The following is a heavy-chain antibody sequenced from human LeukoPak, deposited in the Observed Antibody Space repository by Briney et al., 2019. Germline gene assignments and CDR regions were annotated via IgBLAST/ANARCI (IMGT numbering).Heavy chain of an antibody. CDR3: AKVRAAAGDYFDY. CDR2: ISYDGSNK. Sequence: GGSLRLSCAASGFTFSSYGMHWVRQAPGKGLEWVAVISYDGSNKYYADSVKGRFTISRDNSKNTLYLQMNSLRAEDTAVYYCAKVRAAAGDYFDYRGQGTLVTVSS. D-gene: IGHD6-13*01. V-gene: IGHV3-30*18. CDR1: GFTFSSYG. J-gene: IGHJ4*02.